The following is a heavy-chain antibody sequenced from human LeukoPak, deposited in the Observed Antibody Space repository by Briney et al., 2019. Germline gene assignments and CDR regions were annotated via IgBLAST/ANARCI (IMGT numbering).Heavy chain of an antibody. D-gene: IGHD1-26*01. CDR1: GYTLTELS. CDR2: FDPEDGET. V-gene: IGHV1-24*01. Sequence: ASVKVSCKVSGYTLTELSMHWVRQAPGRGLEWMGGFDPEDGETIYAQKFQGRVTMTEDTSTDTAYMELSSLRSEDTAVYYCXTPWTVVGATNGRAFDIWGQGTMVTVSS. J-gene: IGHJ3*02. CDR3: XTPWTVVGATNGRAFDI.